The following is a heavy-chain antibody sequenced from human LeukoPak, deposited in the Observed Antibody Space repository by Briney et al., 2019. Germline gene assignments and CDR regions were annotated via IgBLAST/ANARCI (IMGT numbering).Heavy chain of an antibody. CDR1: GFTFSSYA. V-gene: IGHV3-30*04. D-gene: IGHD1-1*01. CDR3: ALATGGPFDY. J-gene: IGHJ4*02. Sequence: GGSLRLSCAASGFTFSSYAMHWVRQAPGKGLEWVAVISYDGSNKYYTDSVKGRFTISRENSKNTLYLPMNSLRAEDTAVYYCALATGGPFDYWGQGTLVTVSS. CDR2: ISYDGSNK.